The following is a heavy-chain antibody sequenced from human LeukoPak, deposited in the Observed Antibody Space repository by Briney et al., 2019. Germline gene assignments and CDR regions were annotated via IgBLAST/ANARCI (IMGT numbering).Heavy chain of an antibody. D-gene: IGHD3-22*01. CDR3: AREDSSGYYFV. J-gene: IGHJ4*02. Sequence: GGSLRLSCAASGFTFSSYSMNWVRQAPGKGLEWVSSISSSSSYIYYADSVKGRFTISRDNAKNSLYLQMNSLRAEDTAVYYCAREDSSGYYFVWGQGTLSPSPQ. CDR2: ISSSSSYI. V-gene: IGHV3-21*01. CDR1: GFTFSSYS.